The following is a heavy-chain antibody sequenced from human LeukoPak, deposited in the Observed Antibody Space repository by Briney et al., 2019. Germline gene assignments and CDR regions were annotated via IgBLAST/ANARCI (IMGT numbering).Heavy chain of an antibody. Sequence: PGGSLRLSCAASGFTFSSYGMHWVRQAPGKGLEWVAFIRYDGSNKYYADSVKGRFTISRDNSKSTLYLQMNSLRAEDTAVYYCAKDWCSSTSCYSLYYFDYWGQGTLVTVSS. CDR3: AKDWCSSTSCYSLYYFDY. D-gene: IGHD2-2*02. CDR1: GFTFSSYG. J-gene: IGHJ4*02. V-gene: IGHV3-30*02. CDR2: IRYDGSNK.